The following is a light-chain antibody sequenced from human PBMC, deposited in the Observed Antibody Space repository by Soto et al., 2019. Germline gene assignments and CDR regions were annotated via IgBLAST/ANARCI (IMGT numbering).Light chain of an antibody. CDR1: QSVSSTY. CDR3: KPYNYLQPRT. CDR2: GAS. V-gene: IGKV3-15*01. J-gene: IGKJ1*01. Sequence: EVVLTQSPATLSLSPGERATLSCRASQSVSSTYLAWYQQQPGQAPRLLIYGASNRATGIPARFSGSGSGAEFTLTISSLQSEDVSVYYCKPYNYLQPRTFGQVSKGDI.